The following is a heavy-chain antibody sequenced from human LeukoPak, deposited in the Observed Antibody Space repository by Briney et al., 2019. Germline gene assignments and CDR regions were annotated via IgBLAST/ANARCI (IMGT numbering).Heavy chain of an antibody. J-gene: IGHJ4*02. CDR1: GFTFSSYA. CDR3: AKDPTRYYYDSSGYNEANFDY. Sequence: GGSLRLSXAASGFTFSSYAMSWVRQAPGKGLEWVSAISGSGGSTYYADSVKGRFTISRDNSKNTLYLQMNSLRAEDTAVYYCAKDPTRYYYDSSGYNEANFDYWGQGTLVTVSS. D-gene: IGHD3-22*01. V-gene: IGHV3-23*01. CDR2: ISGSGGST.